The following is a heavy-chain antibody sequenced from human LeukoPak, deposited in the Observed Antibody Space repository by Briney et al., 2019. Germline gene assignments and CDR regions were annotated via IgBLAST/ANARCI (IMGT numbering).Heavy chain of an antibody. CDR1: GFTFSSYA. V-gene: IGHV3-23*01. Sequence: AGGSLRLSCAASGFTFSSYAMSWVRQAPGKGLEWVSAISGSGGSTYYADSVKGRFTISRDNSKNTLYLQMNSLRAEDTAVYYCAGVMVYADDDYNYMDVWGKGTTVTVSS. CDR3: AGVMVYADDDYNYMDV. CDR2: ISGSGGST. J-gene: IGHJ6*03. D-gene: IGHD2-8*01.